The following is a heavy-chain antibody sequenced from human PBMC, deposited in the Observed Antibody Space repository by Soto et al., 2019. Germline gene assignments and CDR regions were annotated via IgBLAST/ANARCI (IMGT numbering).Heavy chain of an antibody. CDR2: INAGNGNT. CDR3: ARDSRLVPTHVFDF. D-gene: IGHD2-8*02. Sequence: ASVKVSCKASGYTFTSYAMHWVRQAPGQRLEWMGWINAGNGNTKYSQKFQGRVTITRDTSASTAYMELSSLRAEDTAVYYCARDSRLVPTHVFDFWGQGTLVTVSS. J-gene: IGHJ4*02. V-gene: IGHV1-3*01. CDR1: GYTFTSYA.